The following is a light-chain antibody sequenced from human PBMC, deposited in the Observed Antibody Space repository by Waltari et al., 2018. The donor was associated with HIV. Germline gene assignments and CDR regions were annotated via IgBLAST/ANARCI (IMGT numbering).Light chain of an antibody. CDR2: AAS. CDR3: QQLSSYPFA. V-gene: IGKV1-9*01. Sequence: DIQLTQSPSFLSAAVGDRVTVTCRASQGINNYLAWYRQKPGKVPELLVYAASTLQTGVPSRFSGSESGTEFTLTINSLQPEDFATYYCQQLSSYPFAFGQGTKVDI. CDR1: QGINNY. J-gene: IGKJ2*01.